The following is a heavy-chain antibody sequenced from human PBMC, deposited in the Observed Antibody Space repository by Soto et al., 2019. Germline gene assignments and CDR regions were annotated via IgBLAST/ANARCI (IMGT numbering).Heavy chain of an antibody. CDR1: GFTFNTYA. D-gene: IGHD3-22*01. CDR2: ISDGGGDT. J-gene: IGHJ4*02. V-gene: IGHV3-23*01. Sequence: EVQLLESGGGLVRPGGSLRLSCAASGFTFNTYAMSWVRQPPGKGLEWVSAISDGGGDTYFADSVKGRFTISRDNSKNTLYLEMSSLRAEDTAIYYCAKDGEYYYGGGGYYFTDWGQGTLVTVSS. CDR3: AKDGEYYYGGGGYYFTD.